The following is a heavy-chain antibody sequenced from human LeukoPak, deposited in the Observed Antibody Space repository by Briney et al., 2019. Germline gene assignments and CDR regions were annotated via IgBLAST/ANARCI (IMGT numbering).Heavy chain of an antibody. J-gene: IGHJ3*02. V-gene: IGHV3-33*01. Sequence: GRSLRLSCTASGFTFSSYGMHWVRQAPGKGLEWVAVIWYDGSNQQYADSVKGRFTISRDIATNTLYLQMNSLRAEDTAVYYCARAVGYGAGSYGFDIWGQGTTVAVSS. CDR3: ARAVGYGAGSYGFDI. CDR2: IWYDGSNQ. D-gene: IGHD3-10*01. CDR1: GFTFSSYG.